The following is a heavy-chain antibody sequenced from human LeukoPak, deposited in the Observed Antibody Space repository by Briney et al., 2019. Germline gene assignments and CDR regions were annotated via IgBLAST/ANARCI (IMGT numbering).Heavy chain of an antibody. CDR2: ISAYNGNT. CDR3: ARVDCSSTSCYEIDY. CDR1: GYTFTSYG. V-gene: IGHV1-18*01. Sequence: ALVKVSCKDSGYTFTSYGISWVRQAPGQGLEWMGWISAYNGNTNYAQKLQGRVTMTTDTSTSTAYMELRSLRSDDTAVYYCARVDCSSTSCYEIDYWGQGTLVTVSS. J-gene: IGHJ4*02. D-gene: IGHD2-2*01.